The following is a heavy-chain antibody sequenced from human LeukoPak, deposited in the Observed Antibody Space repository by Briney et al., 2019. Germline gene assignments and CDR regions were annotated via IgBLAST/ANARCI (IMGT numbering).Heavy chain of an antibody. CDR1: AFTFSDYS. CDR2: IIGRSSTI. J-gene: IGHJ4*02. CDR3: ARDRIKSGSYYFDY. Sequence: PGGSLRLSCAASAFTFSDYSMNWVRQAPGKGLEWVSYIIGRSSTIYYADSVKGRFTISRDNAKNSMYLQMNSLRAEDTAVYYCARDRIKSGSYYFDYWGQGTLVTVSS. V-gene: IGHV3-48*01. D-gene: IGHD1-26*01.